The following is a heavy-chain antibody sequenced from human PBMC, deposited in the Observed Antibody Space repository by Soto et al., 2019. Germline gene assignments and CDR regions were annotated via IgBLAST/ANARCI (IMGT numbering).Heavy chain of an antibody. Sequence: EVQLLESGGGLVQPGGSLRLSCAASGFTFSSYAMSWVRQAPGKELEWVSAISGSGGSTYYADSVKGRFTISRDNSKNTLYLQMNSLRAEDTAVYYCAKGIVVVPAARVGAFDYWGQGTLVTVSS. V-gene: IGHV3-23*01. CDR1: GFTFSSYA. D-gene: IGHD2-2*01. CDR3: AKGIVVVPAARVGAFDY. J-gene: IGHJ4*02. CDR2: ISGSGGST.